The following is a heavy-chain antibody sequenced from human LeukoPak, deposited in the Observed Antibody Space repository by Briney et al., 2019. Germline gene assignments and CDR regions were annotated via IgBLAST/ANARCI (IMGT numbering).Heavy chain of an antibody. J-gene: IGHJ4*02. Sequence: ASVKVSCKASGYTSTSYYMHWVRQAPGQGLEWMGIINPSGGSTSYAQKFQGRVTMTRDTSTSTVYMELSSLRSEDTAVYYCARDTNYYYGSGSYKIDYWGQGTLVTVSS. CDR1: GYTSTSYY. CDR2: INPSGGST. V-gene: IGHV1-46*01. D-gene: IGHD3-10*01. CDR3: ARDTNYYYGSGSYKIDY.